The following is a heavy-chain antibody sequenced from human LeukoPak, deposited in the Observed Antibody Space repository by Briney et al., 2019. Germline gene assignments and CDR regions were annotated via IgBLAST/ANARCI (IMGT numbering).Heavy chain of an antibody. CDR3: ARDSRKGGYYSEF. D-gene: IGHD3-22*01. J-gene: IGHJ4*02. Sequence: NPGGSLRLSCAASGFRFDTHDLNWVRQAPGKGLECVAHISKTSTYIHYADSVKGRFTISRDNAKNLVHLQMNSLRADDTAVYFCARDSRKGGYYSEFWGQGTVVTVSS. CDR2: ISKTSTYI. CDR1: GFRFDTHD. V-gene: IGHV3-21*01.